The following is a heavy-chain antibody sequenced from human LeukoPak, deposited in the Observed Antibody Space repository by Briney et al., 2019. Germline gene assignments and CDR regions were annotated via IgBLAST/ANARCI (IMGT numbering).Heavy chain of an antibody. CDR3: AREVQPHCSTTSCSGNY. D-gene: IGHD2-2*01. V-gene: IGHV1-69*05. CDR1: GGTFSIYA. Sequence: ASVKVSCKASGGTFSIYAMNWVRQAPGQGLEWMGRISPIFGPPTYAQEFQGRITIITDQSTNMAYMELSSLRSEDTAVYYCAREVQPHCSTTSCSGNYWGQVTLVTVSS. CDR2: ISPIFGPP. J-gene: IGHJ4*02.